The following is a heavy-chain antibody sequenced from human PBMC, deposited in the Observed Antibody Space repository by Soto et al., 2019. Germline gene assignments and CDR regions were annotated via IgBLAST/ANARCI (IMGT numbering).Heavy chain of an antibody. CDR2: VNHRGST. V-gene: IGHV4-34*01. D-gene: IGHD1-26*01. Sequence: SETLSLTCAVYGGSFRVYYWSWIRQPPGEGLEWIGEVNHRGSTTYNPSLQSRVTISLEKAKNQYSLKQSCVSAADTAVYSCGRRGATKAYFDYWGQGTLVTVSS. J-gene: IGHJ4*02. CDR3: GRRGATKAYFDY. CDR1: GGSFRVYY.